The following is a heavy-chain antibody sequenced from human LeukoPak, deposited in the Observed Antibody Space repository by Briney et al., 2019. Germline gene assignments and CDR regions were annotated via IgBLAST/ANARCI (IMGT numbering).Heavy chain of an antibody. CDR2: ISSSGSTI. V-gene: IGHV3-48*03. Sequence: GGSLRLSCAASGFTFSSYEMNWVRQAPGKGLEWVSYISSSGSTIYYADSVKGRFTISRDNAKNSLYLQMNSLRAEDTALYYCARTGVVYYDFWSGPLDYWGQGTLVTVSS. CDR1: GFTFSSYE. D-gene: IGHD3-3*01. CDR3: ARTGVVYYDFWSGPLDY. J-gene: IGHJ4*02.